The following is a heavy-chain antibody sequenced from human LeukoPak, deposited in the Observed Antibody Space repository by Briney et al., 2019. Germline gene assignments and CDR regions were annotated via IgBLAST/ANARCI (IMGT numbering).Heavy chain of an antibody. J-gene: IGHJ6*04. V-gene: IGHV1-69*01. D-gene: IGHD3-10*01. Sequence: SVKVSCKASGGTFSSYAISWVRQAPGQGLEWMGGVIPIFVTANYAQKFQGRVTITADESTSTAYTELSSLRSEDTAVYYCARVSLRGWEVYYYGSGSYDYYYGMDVWGKGTTVTVSS. CDR1: GGTFSSYA. CDR2: VIPIFVTA. CDR3: ARVSLRGWEVYYYGSGSYDYYYGMDV.